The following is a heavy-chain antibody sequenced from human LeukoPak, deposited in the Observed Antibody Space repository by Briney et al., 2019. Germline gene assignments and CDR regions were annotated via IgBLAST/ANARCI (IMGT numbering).Heavy chain of an antibody. Sequence: PGGPLRLSCAASGFTFDDYAMHWVRQAPGKGLEWVSGISWNSGSIGYADSVKGRFTISRDNAKNLLYLQMNNLRAEDTAVYYCAKPITITGATDGFDIWGQGAKVIVSS. CDR2: ISWNSGSI. CDR3: AKPITITGATDGFDI. J-gene: IGHJ3*02. V-gene: IGHV3-9*01. CDR1: GFTFDDYA. D-gene: IGHD5-12*01.